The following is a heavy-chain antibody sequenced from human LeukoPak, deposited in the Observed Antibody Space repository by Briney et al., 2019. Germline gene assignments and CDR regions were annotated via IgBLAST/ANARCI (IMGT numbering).Heavy chain of an antibody. D-gene: IGHD3-9*01. Sequence: GASLKVSCKASGYTFTGYYMRWVRQAPGQGLEWMGWINPNSRGTYYAAKFQGRVTMTRATSINSAYMELSRLRSDDPGVYYCARDSSGVGGILYDFLMGFYYWGQGTLVTVSS. CDR1: GYTFTGYY. V-gene: IGHV1-2*02. CDR2: INPNSRGT. CDR3: ARDSSGVGGILYDFLMGFYY. J-gene: IGHJ4*02.